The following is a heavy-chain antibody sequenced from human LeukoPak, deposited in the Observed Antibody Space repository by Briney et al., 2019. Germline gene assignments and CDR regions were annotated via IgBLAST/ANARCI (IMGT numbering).Heavy chain of an antibody. CDR2: IYPGDSDT. V-gene: IGHV5-51*01. D-gene: IGHD6-19*01. Sequence: GESLKISCKGSGYSFTSYWIGWVRQMPGKGPEWMGIIYPGDSDTRYSPSFQGQVTISADKSISTAYLQWSSLKASDTAMYYCARATYSSGWYEDPNPFDYWGQGTLVTVSS. CDR3: ARATYSSGWYEDPNPFDY. J-gene: IGHJ4*02. CDR1: GYSFTSYW.